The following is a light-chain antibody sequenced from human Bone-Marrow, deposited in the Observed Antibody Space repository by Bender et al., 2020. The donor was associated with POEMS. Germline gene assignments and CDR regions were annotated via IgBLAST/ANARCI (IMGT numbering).Light chain of an antibody. V-gene: IGLV2-23*02. CDR1: SSDVGNYNF. Sequence: QSSLTQPASVSGSPGQSITISCTRTSSDVGNYNFVSWYQQHPGKAPKLIIYEVTKRPSGVSNRFSASKSGDTASLTISGLQAEDEADYSCCSYASANTYVFGGGTKLTVL. CDR2: EVT. J-gene: IGLJ2*01. CDR3: CSYASANTYV.